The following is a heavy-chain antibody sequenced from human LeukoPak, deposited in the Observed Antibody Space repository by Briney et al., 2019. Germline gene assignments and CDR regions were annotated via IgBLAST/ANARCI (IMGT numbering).Heavy chain of an antibody. CDR2: IHSDGITT. CDR1: GFTFSTYW. J-gene: IGHJ4*02. V-gene: IGHV3-74*01. D-gene: IGHD2-15*01. Sequence: PGGSLTLSCAASGFTFSTYWVHWVRQAPGKGLVWVSRIHSDGITTSSAESVKGRFSVSRDSARNTLYLQMSNLRPEDTALYYCAGGQSLTHNDYWGQGTLVTVSS. CDR3: AGGQSLTHNDY.